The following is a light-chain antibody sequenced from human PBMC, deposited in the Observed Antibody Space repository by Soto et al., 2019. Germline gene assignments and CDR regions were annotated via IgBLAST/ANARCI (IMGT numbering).Light chain of an antibody. CDR2: MAS. CDR1: QCISSS. V-gene: IGKV1-5*03. CDR3: QQYKTYPFI. Sequence: GDRGTITCRASQCISSSLAWYQQKPGRAPQLLMYMASTLESGVPSRFGGSGSGTEFTLTISSLQPDDFATYYCQQYKTYPFIFGPGTKVDIK. J-gene: IGKJ3*01.